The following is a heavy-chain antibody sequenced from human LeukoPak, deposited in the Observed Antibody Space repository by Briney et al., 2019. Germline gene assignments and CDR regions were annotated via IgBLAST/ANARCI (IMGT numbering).Heavy chain of an antibody. Sequence: PGESLRLSCATSGFTFSNAWMNWVRQAPGKGLEWVGRIRSNSDGGTIDYAAPVKGRFTLSRDDSKTTLYLQMNSLQTEDTAVYYCATVGAARSGYYYWGQGSLVTVSS. J-gene: IGHJ4*02. CDR2: IRSNSDGGTI. CDR1: GFTFSNAW. V-gene: IGHV3-15*07. D-gene: IGHD3-22*01. CDR3: ATVGAARSGYYY.